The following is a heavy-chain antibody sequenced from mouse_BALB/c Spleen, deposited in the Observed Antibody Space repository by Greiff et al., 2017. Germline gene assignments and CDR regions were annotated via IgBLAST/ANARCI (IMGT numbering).Heavy chain of an antibody. D-gene: IGHD2-4*01. CDR3: ARLIYYEDY. CDR1: GYTFTDYN. V-gene: IGHV1S29*02. Sequence: EVQLQESGAELARPGASVKMSCKASGYTFTDYNMHWVKQSHGKSLEWIGYIYPYNGGTGYNQKFKSKATLTVDNSSSTAYMELRSLTSEDSAVYYCARLIYYEDYWGQGTTLTVSS. J-gene: IGHJ2*01. CDR2: IYPYNGGT.